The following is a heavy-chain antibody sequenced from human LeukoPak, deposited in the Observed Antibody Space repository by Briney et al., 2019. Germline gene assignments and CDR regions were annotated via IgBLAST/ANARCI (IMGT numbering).Heavy chain of an antibody. J-gene: IGHJ4*02. Sequence: ASVEVSCKASGYTFTSYYMHWVRQAPGQGLEWMGIIDPSGGSTSYAQKFQGRVTMTRDTSTSTVYMELSSLRSEDTAVYYCARGDRIAAAGYWGQGTLVTVSS. CDR1: GYTFTSYY. CDR3: ARGDRIAAAGY. V-gene: IGHV1-46*03. D-gene: IGHD6-25*01. CDR2: IDPSGGST.